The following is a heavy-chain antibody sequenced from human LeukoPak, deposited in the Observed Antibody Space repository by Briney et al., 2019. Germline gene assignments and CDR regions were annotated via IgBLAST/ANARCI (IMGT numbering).Heavy chain of an antibody. D-gene: IGHD5-18*01. CDR3: ARAFILREPSGYSYVFDY. CDR2: IYYSGST. J-gene: IGHJ4*02. CDR1: GGSISSGGYY. V-gene: IGHV4-31*03. Sequence: SETLSLTCTVSGGSISSGGYYWSWIRQHPGKGLEWIGYIYYSGSTYYNPSLKSRVTISVDTSKNQFSLKLSSVTAADTAVYYCARAFILREPSGYSYVFDYWGQGTLVTVSS.